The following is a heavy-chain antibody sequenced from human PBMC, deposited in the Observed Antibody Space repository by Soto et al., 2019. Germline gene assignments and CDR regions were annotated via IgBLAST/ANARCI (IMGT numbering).Heavy chain of an antibody. V-gene: IGHV4-34*01. CDR3: AGAVAGPRAFDI. D-gene: IGHD6-19*01. Sequence: PSETLSLTCAVYGGSFSGYYWSWIRQPPGKGLEWIGEINHSGSTNYNPSLKSRVTISVDTSKNQFSLKLSSVTAADTAVYYCAGAVAGPRAFDIWGQGTMVTVS. CDR1: GGSFSGYY. CDR2: INHSGST. J-gene: IGHJ3*02.